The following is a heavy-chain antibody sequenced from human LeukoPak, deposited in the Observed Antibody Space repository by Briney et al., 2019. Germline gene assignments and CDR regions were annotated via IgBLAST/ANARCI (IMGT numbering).Heavy chain of an antibody. CDR2: INPSGGST. V-gene: IGHV1-46*01. CDR1: GYTFTSYY. J-gene: IGHJ6*02. Sequence: ASVKVSCKASGYTFTSYYMHWVRQAPGQGLEWMGIINPSGGSTSYAQKFQGRVTMTRDTSTSTVYMELSSLRSEDTAVYYCARGGTPSMVRGESGYYYGMDVWGQGTTVTVSS. CDR3: ARGGTPSMVRGESGYYYGMDV. D-gene: IGHD3-10*01.